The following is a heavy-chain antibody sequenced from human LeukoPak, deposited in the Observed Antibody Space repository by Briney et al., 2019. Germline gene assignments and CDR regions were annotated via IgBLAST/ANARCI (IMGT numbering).Heavy chain of an antibody. CDR1: GDSISSYY. Sequence: SETLSLTCIVSGDSISSYYWSWIRQHPGKGLEWIGDIHYSGSTTYNPSLKSRVTISRDTSKNQFSLKLRSVTAADTAVYFCTRDRTTITRGAFDIWGQGTMVTVSS. CDR2: IHYSGST. J-gene: IGHJ3*02. D-gene: IGHD4-11*01. CDR3: TRDRTTITRGAFDI. V-gene: IGHV4-59*01.